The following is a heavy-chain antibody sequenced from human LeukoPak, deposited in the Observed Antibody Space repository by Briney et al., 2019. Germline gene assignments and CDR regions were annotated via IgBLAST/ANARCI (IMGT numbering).Heavy chain of an antibody. V-gene: IGHV3-30*04. Sequence: GGSLRLSCAASGFTFSSYAMHWVRQAPGKGLEWVAVISYDGSNKYYADSVKGRFTISRDNSKNTLYLQMNSLRAEDTALYYCAKDIGYCSGGSCYYYFDYWGQGTLVTVSS. D-gene: IGHD2-15*01. CDR2: ISYDGSNK. J-gene: IGHJ4*02. CDR1: GFTFSSYA. CDR3: AKDIGYCSGGSCYYYFDY.